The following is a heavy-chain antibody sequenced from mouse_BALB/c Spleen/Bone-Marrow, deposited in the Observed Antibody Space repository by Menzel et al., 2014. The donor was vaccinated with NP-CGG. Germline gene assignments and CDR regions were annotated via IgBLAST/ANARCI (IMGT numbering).Heavy chain of an antibody. CDR3: TDGGTTVGFAY. V-gene: IGHV6-3*01. Sequence: EVQLQQSGGGLVQPGGSMKLSCVASGFTFSTYWMSWVRQSPEKGLEWVAEIRLESDNYATHYAESVKGKFTISRDDSKSRLYLQMNSLRAEDTGIYYCTDGGTTVGFAYWGQGTLVTVSA. D-gene: IGHD1-1*01. CDR1: GFTFSTYW. J-gene: IGHJ3*01. CDR2: IRLESDNYAT.